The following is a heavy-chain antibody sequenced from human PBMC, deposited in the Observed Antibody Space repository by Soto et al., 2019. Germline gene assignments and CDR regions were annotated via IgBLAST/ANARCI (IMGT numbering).Heavy chain of an antibody. J-gene: IGHJ4*02. Sequence: EVQFVESGGDLVQRGGSLRLSCVASGFTFSVYSMNWVRQAPGKGLEWFSYITSDTKTIKYADSVKGRFTISRDNAKNSVYLQMNSLRDEDTAVYYCARSVEGNFDYWGQGTVVTVSS. V-gene: IGHV3-48*02. CDR1: GFTFSVYS. CDR3: ARSVEGNFDY. D-gene: IGHD6-19*01. CDR2: ITSDTKTI.